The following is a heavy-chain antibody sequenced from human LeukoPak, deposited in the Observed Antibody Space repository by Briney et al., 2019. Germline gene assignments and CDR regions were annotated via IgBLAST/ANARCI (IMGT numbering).Heavy chain of an antibody. J-gene: IGHJ3*02. Sequence: GGSLRLSCAASGFTFSTYSMNWVRQAPGKGLEWVSSISSSSSYIHYADSVKGRFTISRDNAKNSLFLQMNSLRAEDTAVYYCAGVNDYGDPTGAFDIWGQGTMVTVSS. V-gene: IGHV3-21*01. D-gene: IGHD4-17*01. CDR2: ISSSSSYI. CDR1: GFTFSTYS. CDR3: AGVNDYGDPTGAFDI.